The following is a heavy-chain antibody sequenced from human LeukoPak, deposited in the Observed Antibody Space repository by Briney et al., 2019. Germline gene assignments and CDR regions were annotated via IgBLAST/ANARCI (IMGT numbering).Heavy chain of an antibody. CDR3: ARGFWTGVEY. D-gene: IGHD3/OR15-3a*01. Sequence: GGPLRLSCAASGLTFSSHWMHWVRQAPGEGLVWVSRIKSDGSDTRYADSVKGRFTISRDNATNTLYLQMNSLRAEDTAVYYCARGFWTGVEYWGQGALVTVSS. CDR2: IKSDGSDT. J-gene: IGHJ4*02. CDR1: GLTFSSHW. V-gene: IGHV3-74*01.